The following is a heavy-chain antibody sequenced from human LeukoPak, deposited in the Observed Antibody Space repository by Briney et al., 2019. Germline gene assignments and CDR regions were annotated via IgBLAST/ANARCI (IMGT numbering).Heavy chain of an antibody. J-gene: IGHJ4*02. Sequence: PSGTLSLTCAVSGGSISSYYWNWIRQPPGKGLEWIGYMHYSGSTKYNPSLKSRVTISLDTSENQFSLKLSSVTAADTAVYYCARGRPAAGQTFFDYWGQGTLVTFSS. D-gene: IGHD6-13*01. CDR3: ARGRPAAGQTFFDY. CDR1: GGSISSYY. V-gene: IGHV4-59*01. CDR2: MHYSGST.